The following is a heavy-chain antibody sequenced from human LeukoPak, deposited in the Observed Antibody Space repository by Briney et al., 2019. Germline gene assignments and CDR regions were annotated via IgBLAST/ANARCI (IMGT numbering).Heavy chain of an antibody. CDR1: GGTFSSYA. CDR2: IIPIFGTA. J-gene: IGHJ3*02. CDR3: ARSEHYYDSSGYYHDAFDI. Sequence: ASVKVSCKASGGTFSSYAISWVRQAPGQGLEWMGGIIPIFGTANYAQKFQGRVTITADESTSTAYMELRSLRSDDTAVYYCARSEHYYDSSGYYHDAFDIWGQGTMVTVSS. D-gene: IGHD3-22*01. V-gene: IGHV1-69*13.